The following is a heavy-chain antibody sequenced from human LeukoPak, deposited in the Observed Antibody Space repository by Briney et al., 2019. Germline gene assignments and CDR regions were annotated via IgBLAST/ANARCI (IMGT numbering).Heavy chain of an antibody. J-gene: IGHJ4*02. D-gene: IGHD1-20*01. V-gene: IGHV4-59*08. CDR1: GGSISSYY. Sequence: SETLSLTCTVSGGSISSYYWSGIRQPPGKGLEWIGYIYYSGSTNYNPSLKSRVTISVDTSKNQFSLKLSSVTAADTAVYYCASSGRYNWNDVYDFDYWGQGTLVTVSS. CDR2: IYYSGST. CDR3: ASSGRYNWNDVYDFDY.